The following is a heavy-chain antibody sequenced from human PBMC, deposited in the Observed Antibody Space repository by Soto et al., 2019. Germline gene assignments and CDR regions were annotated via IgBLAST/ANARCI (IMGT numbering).Heavy chain of an antibody. CDR2: ISYDGSNK. J-gene: IGHJ6*02. CDR3: AKGYSSGWYDPVLGPLYYYYGMDV. V-gene: IGHV3-30*18. D-gene: IGHD6-19*01. Sequence: QVQLVESGGGVVQPGRSLRLSCAASGFTFSSYGMHWVRQAPGKGLEWVAVISYDGSNKYYADSVKGRFTISRDNSKNTLYLQMNSLRAEDTAVYYCAKGYSSGWYDPVLGPLYYYYGMDVWVQGTTVTVSS. CDR1: GFTFSSYG.